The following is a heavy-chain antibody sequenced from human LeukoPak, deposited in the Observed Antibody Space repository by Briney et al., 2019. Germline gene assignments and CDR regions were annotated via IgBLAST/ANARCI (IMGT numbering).Heavy chain of an antibody. Sequence: SETLSLTCTVSGGSISSSSYYWGWIRQPPGKGLEWIGSIYYSGSTYYNPSLKSRVTMSIDTSKNQFSLKLSSVTAADTAVYSCARQYCTNGVCYTYWYFDLWGRGTLVTVSS. D-gene: IGHD2-8*01. J-gene: IGHJ2*01. CDR2: IYYSGST. CDR3: ARQYCTNGVCYTYWYFDL. CDR1: GGSISSSSYY. V-gene: IGHV4-39*07.